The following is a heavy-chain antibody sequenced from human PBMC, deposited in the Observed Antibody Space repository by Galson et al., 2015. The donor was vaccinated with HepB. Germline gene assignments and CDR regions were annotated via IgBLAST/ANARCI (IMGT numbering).Heavy chain of an antibody. D-gene: IGHD3-3*01. CDR3: AATIFGVVYYYYMDV. Sequence: SVKVSCKASGGTFSSYAISWVRQAPGQGLEWMGGIIPILGIANYAQKFQGRVTITADKSTSTAYMELSSLRSEDTAVYYCAATIFGVVYYYYMDVWGKGTTVTVSS. CDR2: IIPILGIA. CDR1: GGTFSSYA. V-gene: IGHV1-69*10. J-gene: IGHJ6*03.